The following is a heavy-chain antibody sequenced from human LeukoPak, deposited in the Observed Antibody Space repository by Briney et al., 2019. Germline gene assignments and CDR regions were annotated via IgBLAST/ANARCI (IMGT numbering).Heavy chain of an antibody. V-gene: IGHV1-2*06. CDR3: ARDLVHGSGTPTNYYDYYYMDV. CDR2: INPNSGGT. CDR1: GYTFTGYY. Sequence: ASVKVSCKASGYTFTGYYMHWVRQAPGQGLEWMGRINPNSGGTNYAQKFQGRVTITRDTSISTAYMELSRLRSDDTAVYYCARDLVHGSGTPTNYYDYYYMDVWGKGTTVTVSS. J-gene: IGHJ6*03. D-gene: IGHD3-10*01.